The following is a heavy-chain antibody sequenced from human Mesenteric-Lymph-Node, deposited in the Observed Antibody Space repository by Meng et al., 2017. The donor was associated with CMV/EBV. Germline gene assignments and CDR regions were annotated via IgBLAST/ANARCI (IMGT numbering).Heavy chain of an antibody. J-gene: IGHJ6*02. Sequence: GESLKISCAASGFTVSSHYMSWVRQAPGKGLEWVSVIYTGGSTYYADSVKGRFTISRDNSKNTLYLQMNSLRAEDTAVYYCARAKNYYDSSGYAFYYYYGMDVWGQGTTVTVSS. CDR1: GFTVSSHY. V-gene: IGHV3-53*01. CDR2: IYTGGST. CDR3: ARAKNYYDSSGYAFYYYYGMDV. D-gene: IGHD3-22*01.